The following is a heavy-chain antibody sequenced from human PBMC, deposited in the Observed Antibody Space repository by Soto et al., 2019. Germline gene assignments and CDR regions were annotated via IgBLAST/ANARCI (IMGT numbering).Heavy chain of an antibody. Sequence: QLQLRESGPGLVKPSETLSLTCTVSGGSISSSSYYWAWIRQSPGKGMEWIGSVYYNGFTYYNPSLKSRVTISVDPSKNQFSLKLTSVTAADTAVYYCARMGDFWSGPGELDPWGQGTLVTVSS. J-gene: IGHJ5*02. V-gene: IGHV4-39*01. CDR3: ARMGDFWSGPGELDP. CDR2: VYYNGFT. D-gene: IGHD3-3*01. CDR1: GGSISSSSYY.